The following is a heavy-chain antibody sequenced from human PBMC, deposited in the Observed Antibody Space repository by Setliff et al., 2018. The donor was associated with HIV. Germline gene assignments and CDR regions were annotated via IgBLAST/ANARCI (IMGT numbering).Heavy chain of an antibody. D-gene: IGHD2-21*02. V-gene: IGHV4-61*01. CDR3: ARHRDGVVVTNMYYYYGMDV. Sequence: SETLSLTCTVSGGSVGSGSYYWSWVRQPPGKGLEWIGWIYYSGNTRYNPSLKSRVTISLDTSKNRFSLQLTSVTAADTAVYYCARHRDGVVVTNMYYYYGMDVWGQGTTVTVSS. CDR1: GGSVGSGSYY. CDR2: IYYSGNT. J-gene: IGHJ6*02.